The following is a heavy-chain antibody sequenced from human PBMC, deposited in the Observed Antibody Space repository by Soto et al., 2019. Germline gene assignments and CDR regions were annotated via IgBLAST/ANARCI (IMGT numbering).Heavy chain of an antibody. CDR1: GFRLSDHY. CDR3: VRGFNSFDS. V-gene: IGHV3-72*01. J-gene: IGHJ4*02. CDR2: SRIKANRYTT. Sequence: GGSLRLSCAVSGFRLSDHYMDWVRQAPGKGLEWVARSRIKANRYTTEYAASVKSRFTISRDESKNLLFLQMNSLKIEDTALYYCVRGFNSFDSWGQGTLVTVSS.